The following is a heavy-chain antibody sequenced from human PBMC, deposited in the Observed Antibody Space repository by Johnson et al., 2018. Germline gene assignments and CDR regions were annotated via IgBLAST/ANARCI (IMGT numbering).Heavy chain of an antibody. Sequence: VQLVQSGGGLVQPGGSLKLSCAASGFNFSDSAMYWARQASGKGLEWVGRIRSKANSYATAYAASVKGRFTISRDDSKNMAYLQMNSMKTEDQAVYYCTRLATKYYDSRDGMDVWGQGTTVTVSS. V-gene: IGHV3-73*01. J-gene: IGHJ6*02. CDR3: TRLATKYYDSRDGMDV. CDR2: IRSKANSYAT. D-gene: IGHD3-22*01. CDR1: GFNFSDSA.